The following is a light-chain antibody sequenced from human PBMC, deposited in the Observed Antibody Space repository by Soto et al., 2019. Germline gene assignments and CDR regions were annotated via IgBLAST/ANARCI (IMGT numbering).Light chain of an antibody. Sequence: EIVLTQSPGTLSLSPGDRATLSCRASQSVSTNYLAWYQQKPGLAHRLLYSDASMRATGISERFSGSGSGKDFLITISLLPADDFAVYCCQRRSYWWTFGRGTKVDIK. CDR3: QRRSYWWT. CDR1: QSVSTNY. V-gene: IGKV3D-20*02. CDR2: DAS. J-gene: IGKJ1*01.